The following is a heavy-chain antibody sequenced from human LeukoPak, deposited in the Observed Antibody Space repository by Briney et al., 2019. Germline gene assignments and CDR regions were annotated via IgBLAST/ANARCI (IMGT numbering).Heavy chain of an antibody. CDR3: ARRSLVLGGSIHQHTDY. D-gene: IGHD3-16*01. CDR2: IGGSGGST. V-gene: IGHV3-23*01. Sequence: SGGSLRLSCAASGFTFSSYAMSWVRQAPGKGLEWVSAIGGSGGSTYYADSVKGRFTISRDNSKNTLYLQMNSLRAEDTTVYYCARRSLVLGGSIHQHTDYWGQGTLVTVSS. J-gene: IGHJ4*02. CDR1: GFTFSSYA.